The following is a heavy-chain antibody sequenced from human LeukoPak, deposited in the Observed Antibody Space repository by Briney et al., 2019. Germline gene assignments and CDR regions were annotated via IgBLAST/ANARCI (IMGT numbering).Heavy chain of an antibody. CDR3: ARDFLYSYGPDY. Sequence: GGSLRLSCAASGFTFSSYGMSWVRQAPGKGLEWVSAISGSGGSTYYADSVKGRFTISRDNSKNTLYLQMNSLRAEDTAVYYCARDFLYSYGPDYWGQGTLVTVSS. V-gene: IGHV3-23*01. J-gene: IGHJ4*02. CDR2: ISGSGGST. CDR1: GFTFSSYG. D-gene: IGHD5-18*01.